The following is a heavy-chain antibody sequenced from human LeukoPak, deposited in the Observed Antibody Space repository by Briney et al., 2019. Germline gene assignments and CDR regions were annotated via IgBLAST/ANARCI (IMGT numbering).Heavy chain of an antibody. J-gene: IGHJ4*02. Sequence: SVKVSCKASGGTFSSYAISWVRQAPGQGLEWMGRITPIFGIANYAQKFQGRVTITADKSTSTAYMELSSLRSEDTAVYYCARCSRGYSYRSFDYWGQGTLVTASS. D-gene: IGHD5-18*01. V-gene: IGHV1-69*04. CDR3: ARCSRGYSYRSFDY. CDR1: GGTFSSYA. CDR2: ITPIFGIA.